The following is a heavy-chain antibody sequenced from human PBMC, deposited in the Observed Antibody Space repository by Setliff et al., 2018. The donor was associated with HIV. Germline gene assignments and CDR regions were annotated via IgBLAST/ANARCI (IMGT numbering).Heavy chain of an antibody. D-gene: IGHD2-15*01. V-gene: IGHV4-31*03. Sequence: SETLSLTCTVSGDSISSGGFYCNWFRQYPEKGLEWIGGIHYSGRTNFNPSLRSRETISFDTSKNQFSLNLTSVTAADTAVYYCARAPFRGGSFGWFDPWGQGTLVTVSS. CDR3: ARAPFRGGSFGWFDP. J-gene: IGHJ5*02. CDR2: IHYSGRT. CDR1: GDSISSGGFY.